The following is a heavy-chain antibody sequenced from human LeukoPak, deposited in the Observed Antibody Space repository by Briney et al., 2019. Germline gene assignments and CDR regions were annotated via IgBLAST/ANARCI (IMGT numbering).Heavy chain of an antibody. CDR1: GYTFTSYY. Sequence: GASVKVSCKASGYTFTSYYMHWVRQAPGQGLEWMGIINPSGGSTSYAQKFQGRVTMTRDTSTSTVYMELSSLRSEDTAVYYCARGFGALGSSSSRVPDYWGQGTLVTVSS. CDR3: ARGFGALGSSSSRVPDY. CDR2: INPSGGST. J-gene: IGHJ4*02. D-gene: IGHD6-6*01. V-gene: IGHV1-46*01.